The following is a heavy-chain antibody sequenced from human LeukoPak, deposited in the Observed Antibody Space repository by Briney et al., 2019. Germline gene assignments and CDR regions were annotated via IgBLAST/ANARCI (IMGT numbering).Heavy chain of an antibody. V-gene: IGHV3-7*01. J-gene: IGHJ4*02. CDR3: ARDSPSGSYGY. CDR1: GFTFSSYW. CDR2: IKQDGSEK. D-gene: IGHD1-26*01. Sequence: GGPLRLSCAASGFTFSSYWMSWVRQAPGKGLEWVANIKQDGSEKYYVDSVKGRFTISRDNAKNSLYLQMNSLRAEDTAVYYCARDSPSGSYGYWGQGTLVTVSS.